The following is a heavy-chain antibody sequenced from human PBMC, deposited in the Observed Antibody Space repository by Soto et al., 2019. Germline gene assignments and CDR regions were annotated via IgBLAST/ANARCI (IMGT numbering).Heavy chain of an antibody. Sequence: SETLSLTCTVSGGSISSGDYYWSWIRQPPGKGLEWIGYIYYSGSTYYNPSLKSRVTISVDTSKNQFSLKLSSVTAADTAVYYCAREWLGLPEKQWLGNWFDPWGQGTLVTVSS. V-gene: IGHV4-30-4*01. J-gene: IGHJ5*02. CDR3: AREWLGLPEKQWLGNWFDP. CDR1: GGSISSGDYY. D-gene: IGHD6-19*01. CDR2: IYYSGST.